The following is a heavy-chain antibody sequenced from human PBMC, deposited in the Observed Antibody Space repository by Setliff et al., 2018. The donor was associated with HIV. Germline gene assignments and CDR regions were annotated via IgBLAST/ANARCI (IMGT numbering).Heavy chain of an antibody. Sequence: SETLSLTCTVSGDPISTYYWSWVRKPPGKGLEWIGYVYYSGSTSYSPSLRGRVTMSVDPSKNQFSLKLNSVTAADTAIYYCARGNYDTSDYYTNFFYYYMDVWGKGTAVTVTS. CDR1: GDPISTYY. CDR2: VYYSGST. V-gene: IGHV4-59*01. J-gene: IGHJ6*03. CDR3: ARGNYDTSDYYTNFFYYYMDV. D-gene: IGHD3-22*01.